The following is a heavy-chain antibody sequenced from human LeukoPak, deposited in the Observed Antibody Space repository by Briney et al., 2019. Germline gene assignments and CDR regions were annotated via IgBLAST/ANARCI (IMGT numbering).Heavy chain of an antibody. CDR1: GYIFTGYY. CDR2: INPNSGGT. V-gene: IGHV1-2*02. J-gene: IGHJ6*03. CDR3: ARGGQLCGGDCYSTYYYYYYYMDV. Sequence: GASVKVSCKASGYIFTGYYIHWVRQAPGQGLEWMGWINPNSGGTNYEQKFQGRVTMTRDTSISTAYMELSRLRSDDTAVYYCARGGQLCGGDCYSTYYYYYYYMDVWGKGTTVTISS. D-gene: IGHD2-21*02.